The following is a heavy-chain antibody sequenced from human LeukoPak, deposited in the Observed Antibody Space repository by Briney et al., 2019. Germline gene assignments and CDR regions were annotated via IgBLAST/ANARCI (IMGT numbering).Heavy chain of an antibody. D-gene: IGHD3-22*01. CDR3: ARVTPSSEGNAFDY. CDR1: GGTFSSYA. J-gene: IGHJ4*02. Sequence: ASVKVSCKASGGTFSSYAISWVRQAPGQGLEWMGWINTNTGDPTYAQGFTGRFVFSLDTSVSTAYLQISSLKAEDTAVYYCARVTPSSEGNAFDYWGQGTLVTVSS. CDR2: INTNTGDP. V-gene: IGHV7-4-1*02.